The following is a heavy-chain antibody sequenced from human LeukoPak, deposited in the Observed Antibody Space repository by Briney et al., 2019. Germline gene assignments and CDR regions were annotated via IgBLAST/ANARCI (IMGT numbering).Heavy chain of an antibody. CDR1: GGSISSSSYY. CDR3: ARYWNWNYNY. Sequence: SETLSLTCTVSGGSISSSSYYWGWIRQPPGKGLEWIGQINHRGSTNYNPSLKSRVTISVDTSKNQFSLKLSSVTAADTAVYYCARYWNWNYNYWGQGTLVTVSS. J-gene: IGHJ4*02. CDR2: INHRGST. D-gene: IGHD1-7*01. V-gene: IGHV4-39*07.